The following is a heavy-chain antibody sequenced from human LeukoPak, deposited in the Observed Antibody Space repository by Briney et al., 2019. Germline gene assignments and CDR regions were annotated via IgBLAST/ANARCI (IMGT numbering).Heavy chain of an antibody. CDR2: INHSGST. D-gene: IGHD3-3*01. J-gene: IGHJ6*03. V-gene: IGHV4-34*01. CDR1: GGSFSGYY. CDR3: VRVRSYYYYMDV. Sequence: SETLSLTCAVYGGSFSGYYWSWIRQPPGKGLEWIGEINHSGSTNYNPSLKSRVTISVDTSKNQFSLKLSSVTAADTAVYYCVRVRSYYYYMDVWGKGTTVTVSS.